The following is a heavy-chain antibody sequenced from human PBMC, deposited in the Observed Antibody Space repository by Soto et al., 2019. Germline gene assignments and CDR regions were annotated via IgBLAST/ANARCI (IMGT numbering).Heavy chain of an antibody. J-gene: IGHJ4*02. Sequence: ASVKVSCKASGGTFSSYAISWVRQAPGQGLEWMGGIIPIFGTANYAQKFQGRVTITADESTSTAYMELSSLRSEDTAVYYCARDHYYYDSSGYDPPYYWGQGTLVTVSS. V-gene: IGHV1-69*13. D-gene: IGHD3-22*01. CDR3: ARDHYYYDSSGYDPPYY. CDR1: GGTFSSYA. CDR2: IIPIFGTA.